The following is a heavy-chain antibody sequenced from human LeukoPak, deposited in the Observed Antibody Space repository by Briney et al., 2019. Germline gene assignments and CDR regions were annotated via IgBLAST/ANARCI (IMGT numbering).Heavy chain of an antibody. D-gene: IGHD5-24*01. Sequence: PGGSLRLSCAASGFTFSSFWMSWVRQAPGEGLEWVANIKEDGSEKYHVDSVKGRFTVSRDNSKNSLSLYMNSLTTEDTALYYCVRGHGYNLEDYFDNWGQGTLVTVSS. J-gene: IGHJ4*02. CDR1: GFTFSSFW. CDR2: IKEDGSEK. V-gene: IGHV3-7*03. CDR3: VRGHGYNLEDYFDN.